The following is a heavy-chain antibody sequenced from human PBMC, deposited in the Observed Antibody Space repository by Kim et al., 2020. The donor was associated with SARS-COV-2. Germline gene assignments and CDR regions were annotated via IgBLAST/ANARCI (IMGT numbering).Heavy chain of an antibody. Sequence: GRSLRLSCAASGFTFSDYYMSWIRQAPGKGLEWVSYISSSSSYTNYADSVKGRFTISRDNAKNSLYLQMNSLRAEDTAVYYCAREPNDGGYWGQGTLVTVSS. CDR2: ISSSSSYT. CDR1: GFTFSDYY. CDR3: AREPNDGGY. V-gene: IGHV3-11*05. D-gene: IGHD1-1*01. J-gene: IGHJ4*02.